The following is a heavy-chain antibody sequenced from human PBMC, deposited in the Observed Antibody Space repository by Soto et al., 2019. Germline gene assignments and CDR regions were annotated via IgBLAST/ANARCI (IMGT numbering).Heavy chain of an antibody. CDR3: AREKVVAASQANYYYYGMDV. J-gene: IGHJ6*02. V-gene: IGHV5-10-1*01. D-gene: IGHD2-15*01. Sequence: GESLKISCKGSGYSFTSYWISWVRQMPGKGLEWMGRIDPSDSYTNYSPSFQGHVTISADKSISTAYLQWSSLKASDTAMYYCAREKVVAASQANYYYYGMDVWGQGTTVTAP. CDR1: GYSFTSYW. CDR2: IDPSDSYT.